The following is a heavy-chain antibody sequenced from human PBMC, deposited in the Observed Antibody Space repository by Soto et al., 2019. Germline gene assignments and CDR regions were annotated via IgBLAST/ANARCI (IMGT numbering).Heavy chain of an antibody. Sequence: QQQLQESGPGLVKPSQTLSLTCTVSGGSMNSHDYYWSWIRQPPGKGLEWIGYIHNSGSTYYNPSLKSRLTISSDMSKNQFSLRLNSVTAADTALYFCARGEVRGPFYIWGQGTKVTSSS. CDR1: GGSMNSHDYY. CDR2: IHNSGST. CDR3: ARGEVRGPFYI. V-gene: IGHV4-30-4*01. D-gene: IGHD3-10*01. J-gene: IGHJ3*02.